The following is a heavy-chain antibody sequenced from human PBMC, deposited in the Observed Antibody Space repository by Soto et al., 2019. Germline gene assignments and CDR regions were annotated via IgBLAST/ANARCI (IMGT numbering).Heavy chain of an antibody. Sequence: QVQLVESGGGVVQPGRSLRLSCAASGFTFSSYGMHWVRQAPGKGLEWVAVISYDGSNKYYADSVKGRFTISRDNSKNTLYLQMNSLRAEDTAVYYCAKGSDSSSWYMDYWGQGTLVTVSS. D-gene: IGHD6-13*01. J-gene: IGHJ4*02. V-gene: IGHV3-30*18. CDR3: AKGSDSSSWYMDY. CDR2: ISYDGSNK. CDR1: GFTFSSYG.